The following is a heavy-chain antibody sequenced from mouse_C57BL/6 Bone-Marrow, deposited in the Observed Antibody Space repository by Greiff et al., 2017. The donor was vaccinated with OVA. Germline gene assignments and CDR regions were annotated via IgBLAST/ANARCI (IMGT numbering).Heavy chain of an antibody. Sequence: QVQLKQSGPELVKPGASVKISCNASGYAFSSSWMNWVKPGPGKGLEWIGRIYPGDGDTNYNGKFKGKATLTADKSSSTAYMQLSSLTSEDSAFYFCASEGRRYDAGYAMHHSGQRPSVTVSS. CDR3: ASEGRRYDAGYAMHH. J-gene: IGHJ4*01. CDR1: GYAFSSSW. CDR2: IYPGDGDT. V-gene: IGHV1-82*01. D-gene: IGHD2-12*01.